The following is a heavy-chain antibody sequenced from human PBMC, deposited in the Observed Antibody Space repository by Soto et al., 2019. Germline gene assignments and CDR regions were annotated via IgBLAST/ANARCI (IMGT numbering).Heavy chain of an antibody. CDR3: ARVGTIFGVVANWFDP. Sequence: ASVKVSCKASGYTFTSYGIRWVRQAPGQGLEWMGWISAYNGNTNYAQKLQGRVTMTTDTSTSTAYMELRSLRSDDTAVYYCARVGTIFGVVANWFDPWGQGTLVTVSS. V-gene: IGHV1-18*01. CDR2: ISAYNGNT. D-gene: IGHD3-3*01. J-gene: IGHJ5*02. CDR1: GYTFTSYG.